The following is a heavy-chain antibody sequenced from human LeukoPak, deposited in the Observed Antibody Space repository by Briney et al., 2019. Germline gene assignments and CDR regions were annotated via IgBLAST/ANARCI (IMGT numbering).Heavy chain of an antibody. CDR3: ARGGIVEDAFDI. V-gene: IGHV3-33*01. D-gene: IGHD3-16*01. CDR2: IWYDGSIK. J-gene: IGHJ3*02. CDR1: GFTFRSYA. Sequence: PGGSLRLYCAASGFTFRSYAMPWVRQAPGKGLEWVSVIWYDGSIKYYADSVKGRFTISRDNSKNTLYLQMNSLRAEDTAVYYCARGGIVEDAFDIWGQGTMVTVSS.